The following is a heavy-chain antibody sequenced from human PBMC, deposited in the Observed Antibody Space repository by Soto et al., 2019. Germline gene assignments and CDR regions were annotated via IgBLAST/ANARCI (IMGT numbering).Heavy chain of an antibody. D-gene: IGHD3-3*01. V-gene: IGHV4-59*01. Sequence: PSETLSLTCTVCGGSISSYYWSWIRQPPGKGLEWIGYIYYSGSTNYNPSLKSRVTISVDTSKNQFSLKLSSVTAADTAVYYCARASLDTIFGLHYYYMDVWGKGTTVTVSS. CDR3: ARASLDTIFGLHYYYMDV. CDR2: IYYSGST. CDR1: GGSISSYY. J-gene: IGHJ6*03.